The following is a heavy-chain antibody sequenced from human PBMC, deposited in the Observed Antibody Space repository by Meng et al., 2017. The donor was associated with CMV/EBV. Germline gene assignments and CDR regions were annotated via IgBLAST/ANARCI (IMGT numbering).Heavy chain of an antibody. J-gene: IGHJ4*02. CDR3: ARDAGHYDILTGYSY. V-gene: IGHV4-39*07. D-gene: IGHD3-9*01. CDR2: IYYSGST. CDR1: GGPISSSSYY. Sequence: QLRRQKPGPVLLNPSETLSLTCPVSGGPISSSSYYWGWIRQPPGRGLEWIGSIYYSGSTYYNPSLKSRVTISVDTSKNQFSLKLSSVTAADTAVYYCARDAGHYDILTGYSYWGQGTLVTVSS.